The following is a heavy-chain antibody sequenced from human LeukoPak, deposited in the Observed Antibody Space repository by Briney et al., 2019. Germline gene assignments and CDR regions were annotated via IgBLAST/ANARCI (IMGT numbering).Heavy chain of an antibody. CDR1: GGSFSGYY. CDR2: INHSGST. V-gene: IGHV4-34*01. D-gene: IGHD3-16*02. J-gene: IGHJ4*02. CDR3: ARGRGHDYVWGSYRQYYFDY. Sequence: PSETLSLTCAAYGGSFSGYYWSWIRQPPGKGLEWIGEINHSGSTNYNPSLKSRVTISVDTSKNQFSLKLSSVTAADTAVYYCARGRGHDYVWGSYRQYYFDYWGQGTLVTVSS.